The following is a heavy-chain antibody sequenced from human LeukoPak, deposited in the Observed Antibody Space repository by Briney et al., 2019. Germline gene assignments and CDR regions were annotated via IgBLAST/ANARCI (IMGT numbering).Heavy chain of an antibody. J-gene: IGHJ4*02. D-gene: IGHD6-19*01. CDR3: AKTTTGYSSGRYPGWPVDY. CDR1: GFTFNTFN. Sequence: GGSLRLSCAASGFTFNTFNMNWVRQAPGKGLEWVSSITSGGDYIYYADSVKGRFTISRNNSKNTVYLQMNSLRPEDTAVYYCAKTTTGYSSGRYPGWPVDYWGQGTLVTVSS. CDR2: ITSGGDYI. V-gene: IGHV3-23*01.